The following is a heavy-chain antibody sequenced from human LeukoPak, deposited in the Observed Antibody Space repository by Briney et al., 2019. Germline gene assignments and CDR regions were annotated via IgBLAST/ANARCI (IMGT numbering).Heavy chain of an antibody. CDR3: ARDHVVVPAALESDP. V-gene: IGHV4-38-2*02. Sequence: SETLSLXCTVSGYSISSGYYWGWIRQPPGKGLEWIGSIYHSGSTYYNPSLKSRVTISVDTSKNQFSLKLSSVTAADTTVYYCARDHVVVPAALESDPWGQGTLVTVSS. CDR2: IYHSGST. CDR1: GYSISSGYY. J-gene: IGHJ5*02. D-gene: IGHD2-2*01.